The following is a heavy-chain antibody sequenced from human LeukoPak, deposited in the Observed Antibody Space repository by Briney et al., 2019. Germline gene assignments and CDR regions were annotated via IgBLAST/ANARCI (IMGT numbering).Heavy chain of an antibody. V-gene: IGHV4-59*08. J-gene: IGHJ4*02. D-gene: IGHD6-19*01. Sequence: SSETLSLTCTVSGASLSSYYWSWIRQPPGKGLEWLGYIYYSGSTDYNPSLKSRVTISVDTSKNQFSLKLSSVTAADTAVYYCARQGGAVAGRAVDYWGQGTLVTVSS. CDR1: GASLSSYY. CDR3: ARQGGAVAGRAVDY. CDR2: IYYSGST.